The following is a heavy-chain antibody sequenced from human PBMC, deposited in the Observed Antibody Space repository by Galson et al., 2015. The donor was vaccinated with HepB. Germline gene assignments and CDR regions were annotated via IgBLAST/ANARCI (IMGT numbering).Heavy chain of an antibody. J-gene: IGHJ4*02. CDR3: AREGVYDTYWAHFDY. Sequence: SVKVSCKASGYTFTSYYMHWVRQAPGQELEWMGIINPSGGSTSYAQKFQGRVTMTRDTSTSTVYMELSSLRSEDTAVYYCAREGVYDTYWAHFDYWGQGTLVTVSS. CDR1: GYTFTSYY. V-gene: IGHV1-46*01. CDR2: INPSGGST. D-gene: IGHD5/OR15-5a*01.